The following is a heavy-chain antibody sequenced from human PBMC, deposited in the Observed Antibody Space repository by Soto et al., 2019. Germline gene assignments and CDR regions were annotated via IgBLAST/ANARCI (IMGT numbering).Heavy chain of an antibody. CDR2: ISYSGST. CDR1: GGSISSGGYY. Sequence: PSETLSLTCTVSGGSISSGGYYWSWIRQHPGTGLEWIGYISYSGSTYYNPSLKSRVTISVDTSKNQFSLKLSSVTAADTAVYYCARDKITGLFDYWGQGTRVTVSS. V-gene: IGHV4-31*03. CDR3: ARDKITGLFDY. D-gene: IGHD2-8*02. J-gene: IGHJ4*02.